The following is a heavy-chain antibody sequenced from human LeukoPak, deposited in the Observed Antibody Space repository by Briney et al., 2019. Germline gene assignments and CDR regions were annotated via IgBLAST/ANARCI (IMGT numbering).Heavy chain of an antibody. CDR2: INPHSGVT. CDR3: ARGQQWLEAFEH. V-gene: IGHV1-2*02. J-gene: IGHJ4*02. CDR1: GYIFSDYY. D-gene: IGHD6-19*01. Sequence: ASVKVSCKTSGYIFSDYYLHWVRQAPGQGLEWMGWINPHSGVTKYAQKFQGRVTVTRDTSISSASMEVSSLRSADTAVYYCARGQQWLEAFEHWGQGTLVTVSP.